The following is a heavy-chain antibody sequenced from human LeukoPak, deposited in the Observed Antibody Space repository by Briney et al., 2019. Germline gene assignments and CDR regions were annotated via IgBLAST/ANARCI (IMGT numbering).Heavy chain of an antibody. J-gene: IGHJ4*02. CDR1: GFTFSNYA. CDR3: ASGYCGSTNCRRDY. Sequence: GGSLRLSCAASGFTFSNYAMSWVRQAPGKGLDWVSGISVSGSTTYYADSVKGRFTISRDDSKNTVYLQMNSLRAEDTAVYYCASGYCGSTNCRRDYWGQGTLVTVSS. D-gene: IGHD2-2*03. V-gene: IGHV3-23*01. CDR2: ISVSGSTT.